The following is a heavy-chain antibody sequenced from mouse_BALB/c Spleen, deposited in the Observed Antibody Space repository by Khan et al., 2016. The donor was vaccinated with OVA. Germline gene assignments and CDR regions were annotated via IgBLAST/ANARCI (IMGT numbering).Heavy chain of an antibody. CDR1: GISLTTYG. D-gene: IGHD1-1*01. V-gene: IGHV2-3*01. Sequence: QVQLKQSGPGLVAPSQSLSITCTVSGISLTTYGVTWVRQPPGKGLEWLGVIWGDGSTNYHSTLRSRLSISKDKSRSQVFLTLNSLQTDDTATYYGANFFYGGISDWYFDVWGAGTTVTVSS. CDR2: IWGDGST. J-gene: IGHJ1*01. CDR3: ANFFYGGISDWYFDV.